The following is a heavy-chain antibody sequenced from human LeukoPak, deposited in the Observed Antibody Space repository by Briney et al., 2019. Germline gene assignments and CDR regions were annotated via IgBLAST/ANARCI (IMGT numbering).Heavy chain of an antibody. CDR2: INHSGST. CDR3: ASDTAMVKFDY. Sequence: SETLSLTCAVYGGSFSGYYWSWLRQPPGKGLEWIGEINHSGSTNYNPSLKSRVTISVDTSKNQFSLKLSSVTAADTAVYYCASDTAMVKFDYWGQGTLVTVSS. CDR1: GGSFSGYY. V-gene: IGHV4-34*01. J-gene: IGHJ4*02. D-gene: IGHD5-18*01.